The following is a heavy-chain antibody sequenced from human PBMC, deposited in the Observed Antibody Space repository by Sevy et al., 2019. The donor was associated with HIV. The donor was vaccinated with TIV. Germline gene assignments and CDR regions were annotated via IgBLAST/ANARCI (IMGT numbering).Heavy chain of an antibody. D-gene: IGHD2-15*01. CDR1: EFTFSSYA. CDR2: ISYDGSNK. Sequence: GGSLRLSCAASEFTFSSYAMHWVRQAPGKGLEWVAVISYDGSNKYYADSVKGRFTISRDNSKNTLYLQMNSLRAEDTAVYYCASLGYCSGGSCYSRRYFDYWGQGTLVTVSS. V-gene: IGHV3-30*04. J-gene: IGHJ4*02. CDR3: ASLGYCSGGSCYSRRYFDY.